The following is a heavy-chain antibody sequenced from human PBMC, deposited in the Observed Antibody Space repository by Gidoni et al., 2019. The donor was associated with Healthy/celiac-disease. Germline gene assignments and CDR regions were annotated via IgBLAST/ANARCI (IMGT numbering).Heavy chain of an antibody. V-gene: IGHV3-33*01. D-gene: IGHD1-26*01. CDR3: ARAWSWGNPINWYFDL. J-gene: IGHJ2*01. CDR1: GFTFSSYG. CDR2: IWYDGSNK. Sequence: QVQLVESGGGVVQPGRSLRLSCAASGFTFSSYGMHWVRQAPGKGLEWVAVIWYDGSNKYYADSVKGRFTISRDNSKNTLYLQMNSLRAEDTAVYYCARAWSWGNPINWYFDLWGRGTLVTVSS.